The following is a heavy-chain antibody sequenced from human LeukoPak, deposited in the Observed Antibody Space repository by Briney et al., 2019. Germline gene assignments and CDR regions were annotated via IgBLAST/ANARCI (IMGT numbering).Heavy chain of an antibody. Sequence: GGSLRLSCAASGFTFSNYAMAWVRQAPGKGLEWVSGISGNGGNTYYVDSVKGRFTISRDNSRNTLYVQMNNLRAEDTAVYYCATEKGDSPDYWGQGTLVTVSS. D-gene: IGHD2-21*01. CDR2: ISGNGGNT. CDR1: GFTFSNYA. J-gene: IGHJ4*02. V-gene: IGHV3-23*01. CDR3: ATEKGDSPDY.